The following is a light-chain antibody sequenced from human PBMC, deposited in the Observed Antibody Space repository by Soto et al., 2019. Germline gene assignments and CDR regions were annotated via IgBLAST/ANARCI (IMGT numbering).Light chain of an antibody. CDR2: DAS. V-gene: IGKV3-20*01. CDR3: QQYTRSQYI. CDR1: QSIGLA. Sequence: EIVLTQSPATLSLSPGERATLSCRASQSIGLAIAWYQHKPGQAPRLLIFDASSRATGIPDRFSGSGSGTDFTLTISRLEPEDFAVYYCQQYTRSQYIFGQGTKLEIK. J-gene: IGKJ2*01.